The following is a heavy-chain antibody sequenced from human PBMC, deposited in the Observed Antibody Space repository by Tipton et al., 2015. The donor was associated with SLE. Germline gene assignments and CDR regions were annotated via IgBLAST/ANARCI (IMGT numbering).Heavy chain of an antibody. CDR1: GGSISSGGYY. V-gene: IGHV4-31*03. D-gene: IGHD2/OR15-2a*01. CDR3: VRLRREHQIVRLGWF. Sequence: TLSLTCTVSGGSISSGGYYWSWIRQHPGKGLEWIGYIYYSGSTYYNPSLKSRVTISVDTSKNQFSLKLSSVTAADTAVYYCVRLRREHQIVRLGWFWGLGTLVTVSS. CDR2: IYYSGST. J-gene: IGHJ1*01.